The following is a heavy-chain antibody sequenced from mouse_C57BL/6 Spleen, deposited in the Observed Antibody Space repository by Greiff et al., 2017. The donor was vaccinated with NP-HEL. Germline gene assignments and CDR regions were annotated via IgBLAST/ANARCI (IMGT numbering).Heavy chain of an antibody. CDR1: GYTFTSYW. V-gene: IGHV1-69*01. D-gene: IGHD1-1*01. Sequence: QVQLQQPGAELVMPGASVKLSCKASGYTFTSYWMHWVKQRPGQGLEWIGEIDPSDSYTNYNQKFKGKSTLTVDKSSSTAYMQLSSLTSEDSAVYYCAKDYHGSSYGFAYWGQGTLVTVSA. CDR3: AKDYHGSSYGFAY. J-gene: IGHJ3*01. CDR2: IDPSDSYT.